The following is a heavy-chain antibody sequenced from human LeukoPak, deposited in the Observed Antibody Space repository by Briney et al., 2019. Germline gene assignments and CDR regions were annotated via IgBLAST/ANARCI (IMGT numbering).Heavy chain of an antibody. D-gene: IGHD3-22*01. V-gene: IGHV4-39*01. J-gene: IGHJ4*02. CDR2: IFDRGST. CDR3: ARHRAKTYYYDSSGYQFDS. Sequence: SETLSLTCTVSGGSISSRSYYWGWIRRPPGKGLEWIGSIFDRGSTYYNPSLKSRVTISVDTSKNQFSLKLSSVTAADTAVYYCARHRAKTYYYDSSGYQFDSWGQGTLVTVS. CDR1: GGSISSRSYY.